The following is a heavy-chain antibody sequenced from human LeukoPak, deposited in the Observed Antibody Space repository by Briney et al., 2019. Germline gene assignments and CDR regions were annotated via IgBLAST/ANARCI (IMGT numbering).Heavy chain of an antibody. D-gene: IGHD3-10*01. V-gene: IGHV3-30*02. J-gene: IGHJ4*02. CDR2: IRYDGSSE. CDR3: AKGYRYGYFDY. CDR1: GFTFSSSA. Sequence: GGSLRLSCAASGFTFSSSAMHWVRQAPGRGLEWVTFIRYDGSSEYYADSVKGRFTISRDNSKNTLYLQMNSLRPEDTAVYYCAKGYRYGYFDYWGQGTLVTVSS.